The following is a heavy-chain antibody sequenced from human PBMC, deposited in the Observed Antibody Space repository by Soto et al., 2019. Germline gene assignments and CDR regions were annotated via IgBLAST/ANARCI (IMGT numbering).Heavy chain of an antibody. D-gene: IGHD3-10*01. Sequence: QVQLVESGGGVVQPGRSLRLSCAASGFTFSSYAMHWVRQAPGKGLEWVAVISYDGSNKYYADSVKGRFTISRDNSKNTLYLQMNSLRAEDTAVYYCARDLGMARGYCYYYGMDVWGQGTTVTVSS. CDR1: GFTFSSYA. CDR3: ARDLGMARGYCYYYGMDV. V-gene: IGHV3-30-3*01. J-gene: IGHJ6*02. CDR2: ISYDGSNK.